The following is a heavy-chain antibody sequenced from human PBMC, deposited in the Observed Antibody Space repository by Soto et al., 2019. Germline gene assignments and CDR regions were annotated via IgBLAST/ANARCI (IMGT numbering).Heavy chain of an antibody. CDR3: AHIRSAVTTGEFDY. V-gene: IGHV2-5*02. CDR1: GFSLTTSGVG. CDR2: IYWDDNK. Sequence: QITLKESGPTLVKPTQTLTLTCSFSGFSLTTSGVGVGWIRQPPGKALEWLALIYWDDNKRYSPSLKSRLTITKDTSKNQVVLTMTNMDPVDTATYYCAHIRSAVTTGEFDYWGQGTLVTVSS. D-gene: IGHD4-17*01. J-gene: IGHJ4*02.